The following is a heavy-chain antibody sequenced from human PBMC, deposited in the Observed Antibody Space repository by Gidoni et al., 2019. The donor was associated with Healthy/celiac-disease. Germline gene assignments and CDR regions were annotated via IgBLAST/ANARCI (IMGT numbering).Heavy chain of an antibody. V-gene: IGHV1-2*04. CDR3: ARERGIAAAGKTSYYGMDV. CDR2: INPNSGGT. D-gene: IGHD6-13*01. Sequence: QVQLVQSGAEGKKPGASVKVSCKASGYAFTGYYMPWVRQAPGQGLEWVRWINPNSGGTTYAQKFQGWVTMTRDTSISTAYMELSRLRSDDTAVYYCARERGIAAAGKTSYYGMDVWGQGTTVTVSS. CDR1: GYAFTGYY. J-gene: IGHJ6*02.